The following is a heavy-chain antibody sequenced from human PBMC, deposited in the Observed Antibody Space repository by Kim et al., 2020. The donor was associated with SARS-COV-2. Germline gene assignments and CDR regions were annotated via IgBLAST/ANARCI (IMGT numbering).Heavy chain of an antibody. J-gene: IGHJ3*02. CDR2: ISSSGSTK. V-gene: IGHV3-11*01. Sequence: GGSLRLSCAASGFTFSDYYMSWIRQAPGKGLEWVSYISSSGSTKYYADSVMGRFTISRDNAKNSLYLQMSSLRAEDTAVYYCARDEGQVWEIRGDAFDIWGQGTMVTVSS. CDR1: GFTFSDYY. D-gene: IGHD1-26*01. CDR3: ARDEGQVWEIRGDAFDI.